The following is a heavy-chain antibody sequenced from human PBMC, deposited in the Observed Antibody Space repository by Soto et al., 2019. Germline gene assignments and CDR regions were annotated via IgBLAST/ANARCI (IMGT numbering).Heavy chain of an antibody. CDR1: GGSFSGYY. CDR3: ARVSSYYLGYFDY. D-gene: IGHD3-22*01. J-gene: IGHJ4*02. V-gene: IGHV4-34*01. Sequence: PSETLSLTCAVYGGSFSGYYWSWIRQPPGKGLEGIGEINHSGSTNYNPSLKRRVTTSVATSKNQFSLRLSSVTAADTAVYYCARVSSYYLGYFDYWGQGTLVTVSS. CDR2: INHSGST.